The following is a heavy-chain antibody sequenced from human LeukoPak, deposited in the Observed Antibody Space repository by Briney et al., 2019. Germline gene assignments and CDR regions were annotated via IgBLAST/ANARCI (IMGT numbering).Heavy chain of an antibody. J-gene: IGHJ4*02. D-gene: IGHD1-20*01. CDR2: NYRRCRT. Sequence: SETLSLTCTVSGGPMNLFYWSWVRQPPGKGLEGLGYNYRRCRTDHHHTHKSRNDMSLDTSKNQYSLEVSSMTAADTAVYYCARGLRRTITGMIGDSWGQGTPVTVSS. CDR3: ARGLRRTITGMIGDS. V-gene: IGHV4-59*01. CDR1: GGPMNLFY.